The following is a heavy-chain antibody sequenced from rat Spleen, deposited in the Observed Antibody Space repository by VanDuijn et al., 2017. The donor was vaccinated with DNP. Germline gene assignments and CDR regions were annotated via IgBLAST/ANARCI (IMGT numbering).Heavy chain of an antibody. J-gene: IGHJ2*01. V-gene: IGHV5-7*01. D-gene: IGHD1-12*01. CDR2: ITYDGVNT. CDR3: TRRTPSVALDY. CDR1: GFNFNDYW. Sequence: EVQLVETGGGLVQPGRSLKLSCAPSGFNFNDYWMGWVRQAPKEGLEWVATITYDGVNTYYPASVRGRFTISRDNGKNTLYLQGDSLRSEDTATYYCTRRTPSVALDYWGHGVMVTVSS.